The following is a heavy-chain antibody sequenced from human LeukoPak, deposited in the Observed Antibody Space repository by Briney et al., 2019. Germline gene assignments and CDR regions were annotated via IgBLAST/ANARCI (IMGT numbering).Heavy chain of an antibody. J-gene: IGHJ4*02. CDR1: GFTFNNYW. CDR2: IKQDGSEK. CDR3: ARDWVDTAAVTFDN. D-gene: IGHD5-18*01. V-gene: IGHV3-7*03. Sequence: PGGSLRLSCAASGFTFNNYWMSWVRQAPGKGLEWVAIIKQDGSEKYYVDSVKGRFIVSRDNAKNSLYLQMSSLRAEDTAVYYCARDWVDTAAVTFDNWGQGTLVTVSS.